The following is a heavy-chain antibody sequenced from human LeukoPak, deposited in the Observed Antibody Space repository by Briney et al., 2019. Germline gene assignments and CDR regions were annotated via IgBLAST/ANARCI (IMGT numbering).Heavy chain of an antibody. V-gene: IGHV3-23*01. Sequence: GGSLRLSCAASGFTFSSYAMSWVRQAPGKGLEWVSAISGSGGSTYYADSVKGRFTISRDNSKNTLYLQMNSLRAEDTAVYYCAKVRGSGSYYRRGYLDYWGQGTLVTVSS. CDR2: ISGSGGST. CDR1: GFTFSSYA. J-gene: IGHJ4*02. D-gene: IGHD3-10*01. CDR3: AKVRGSGSYYRRGYLDY.